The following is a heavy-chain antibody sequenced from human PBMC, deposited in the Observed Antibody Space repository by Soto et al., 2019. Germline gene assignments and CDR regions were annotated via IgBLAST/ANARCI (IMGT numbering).Heavy chain of an antibody. V-gene: IGHV3-30*18. CDR3: AKDKGRTAIDY. CDR1: GLTFSAAG. Sequence: QVQLVESGGGVVQPGRSLRLSCAASGLTFSAAGMHWVRQAPGKGLEWVAFIANDGRSESYADSVKGRFTISRDNSQNRLYLQMKGVTAEVTALYYCAKDKGRTAIDYWGKGALVSISS. J-gene: IGHJ4*02. CDR2: IANDGRSE.